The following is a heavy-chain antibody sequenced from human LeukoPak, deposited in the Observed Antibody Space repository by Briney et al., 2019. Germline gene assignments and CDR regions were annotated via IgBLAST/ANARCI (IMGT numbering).Heavy chain of an antibody. Sequence: PSETLSLTCTVSGASISSYYWSWIRLPPGKGLQWIGHIYYTGSTNYHPSLKSRLTISVDTSKNQFSLRLSSVTAADTAVYYCASNKGQWLFSDWGQGTLVTVSS. V-gene: IGHV4-59*08. CDR3: ASNKGQWLFSD. CDR1: GASISSYY. CDR2: IYYTGST. J-gene: IGHJ4*02. D-gene: IGHD6-19*01.